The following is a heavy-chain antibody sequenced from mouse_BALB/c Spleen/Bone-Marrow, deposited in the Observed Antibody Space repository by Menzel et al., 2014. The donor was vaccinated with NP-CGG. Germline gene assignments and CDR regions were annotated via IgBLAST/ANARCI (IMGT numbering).Heavy chain of an antibody. CDR3: TTGGNDWFAY. CDR1: GYTFTSYW. J-gene: IGHJ3*01. V-gene: IGHV1-7*01. D-gene: IGHD2-1*01. CDR2: INPTSGYT. Sequence: VQLQQSGPELAKPGASVKMSCRASGYTFTSYWMNWVKQRPVQGLEWIGYINPTSGYTEYNQKFKDKATLTTGKSSSTAYMQLSSLTSEDSAVYYCTTGGNDWFAYWGQGTLVTVSA.